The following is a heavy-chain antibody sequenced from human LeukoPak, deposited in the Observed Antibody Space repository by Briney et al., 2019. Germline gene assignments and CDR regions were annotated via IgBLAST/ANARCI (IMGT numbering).Heavy chain of an antibody. CDR1: GFTFSSYG. V-gene: IGHV3-33*01. CDR2: IWYDGSNK. CDR3: ARDMGTMIVVVNQFDY. D-gene: IGHD3-22*01. J-gene: IGHJ4*02. Sequence: PGRSLRLSCAASGFTFSSYGMHWVRQAPGKGLELVAVIWYDGSNKYYADSVKGRFTISRDNSKNTLYLQMNSLRAEDTAVYYCARDMGTMIVVVNQFDYWGQGTLVTVSS.